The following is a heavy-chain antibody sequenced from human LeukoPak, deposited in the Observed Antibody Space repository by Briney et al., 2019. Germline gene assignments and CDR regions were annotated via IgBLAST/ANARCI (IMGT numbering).Heavy chain of an antibody. J-gene: IGHJ6*03. CDR3: ARAPSTRRVTKYCSSTSCSNYYYYMDV. CDR1: GGSISSGSYY. Sequence: SETLSLTWTVSGGSISSGSYYWSWIRQPAGKGLEWIGRIYTSGSTNYNPSLKSRVTISVDTSKNQFSLKLSSVTAADTAVYYCARAPSTRRVTKYCSSTSCSNYYYYMDVWSKGTTVTVSS. D-gene: IGHD2-2*01. CDR2: IYTSGST. V-gene: IGHV4-61*02.